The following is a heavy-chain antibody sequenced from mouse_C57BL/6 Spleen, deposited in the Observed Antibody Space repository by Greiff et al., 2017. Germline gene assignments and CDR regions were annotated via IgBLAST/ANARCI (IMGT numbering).Heavy chain of an antibody. CDR3: ARRYGSSSFDV. CDR1: GYTFTSYG. CDR2: IYPRSGNT. Sequence: VMLVESGAELARPGASVKLSCKASGYTFTSYGISWVKQRTGQGLEWIGEIYPRSGNTYYNEKFKGKATLTADKSSSTAYMELRSLTSEDSAVYFCARRYGSSSFDVWGTGTTVTVSS. D-gene: IGHD1-1*01. V-gene: IGHV1-81*01. J-gene: IGHJ1*03.